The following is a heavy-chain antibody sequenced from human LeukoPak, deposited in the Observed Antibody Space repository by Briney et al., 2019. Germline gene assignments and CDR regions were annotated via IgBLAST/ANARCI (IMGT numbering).Heavy chain of an antibody. Sequence: GESLKISCKASGYSFTNYWIGWVRQMPGKGLEWMGIIYPDDSDARHSPSFQGQVTISADKSISTAYLQWSSLKASDTAMYFCARPDSSSWHLDYWGQGTLVTVSS. V-gene: IGHV5-51*01. CDR1: GYSFTNYW. J-gene: IGHJ4*02. CDR3: ARPDSSSWHLDY. CDR2: IYPDDSDA. D-gene: IGHD6-13*01.